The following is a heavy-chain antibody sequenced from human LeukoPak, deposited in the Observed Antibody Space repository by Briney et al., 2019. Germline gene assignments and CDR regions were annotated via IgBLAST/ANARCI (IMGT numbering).Heavy chain of an antibody. CDR2: IYSGGST. CDR3: ASREKDYYGSGSYLGPRY. D-gene: IGHD3-10*01. J-gene: IGHJ4*02. Sequence: GGSLRLSCAVSGFPFSRNSMSWVRKAPGKGLEWVSVIYSGGSTYYADSVKGRFTISRDNSKNTLYLQMNSLRAEDTAVYYCASREKDYYGSGSYLGPRYWGQGTLVTVSS. CDR1: GFPFSRNS. V-gene: IGHV3-66*01.